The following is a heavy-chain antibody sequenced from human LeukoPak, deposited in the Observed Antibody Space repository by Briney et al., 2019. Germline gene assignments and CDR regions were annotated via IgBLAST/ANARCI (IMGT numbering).Heavy chain of an antibody. D-gene: IGHD4-17*01. CDR1: GFTFSSYA. V-gene: IGHV3-23*01. Sequence: GGSLRLSCAASGFTFSSYAMAWVRQAPGKGLEWVSHILGSGGNIYYADSVRGRFTISRDNSKNTLYMKMNSLRAEDTAVYFCARAKYDYGDPVGWFDPWGQGTLVTASS. CDR2: ILGSGGNI. J-gene: IGHJ5*02. CDR3: ARAKYDYGDPVGWFDP.